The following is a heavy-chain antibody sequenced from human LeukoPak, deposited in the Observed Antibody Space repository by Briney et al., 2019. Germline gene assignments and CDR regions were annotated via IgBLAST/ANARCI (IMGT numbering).Heavy chain of an antibody. CDR3: ARLITTVTTPLNY. J-gene: IGHJ4*02. D-gene: IGHD4-17*01. V-gene: IGHV5-51*01. CDR2: IYPGDSDT. CDR1: GYSFTSYW. Sequence: GESLKISCKGSGYSFTSYWIGWVGQMPGKGLEWMGMIYPGDSDTRYSPSFQGQVTISADKSISTAYLQWSSLKASDTSMYYCARLITTVTTPLNYWGQGTLVTVSS.